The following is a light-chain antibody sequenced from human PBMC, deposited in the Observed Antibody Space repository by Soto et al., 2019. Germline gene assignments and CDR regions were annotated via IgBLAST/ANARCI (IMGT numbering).Light chain of an antibody. J-gene: IGLJ3*02. CDR1: SGSIVSNY. V-gene: IGLV6-57*04. CDR3: QTDASSHWV. CDR2: EDN. Sequence: NFMLTQPHSVSESPGKTVTLSCTRSSGSIVSNYVQWYQQRPGSAPTSVIYEDNQRPSGVPDRFSGSIDRSSNSATLTISGLQTEDEADYYCQTDASSHWVFGGGTQLTVL.